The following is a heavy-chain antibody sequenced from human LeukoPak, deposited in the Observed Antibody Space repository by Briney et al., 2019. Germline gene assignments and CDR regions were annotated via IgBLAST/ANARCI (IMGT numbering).Heavy chain of an antibody. CDR2: IIPIFGTA. Sequence: ASVKVSCKASGGTFISYAISWVRQAPGQGLEWMGGIIPIFGTANYAQKFQGRVTITTDESTSTAYMELSSLRSEDTAVYYCARGQRFLEWSDDMDVWGKGTTVTVSS. D-gene: IGHD3-3*01. J-gene: IGHJ6*03. V-gene: IGHV1-69*05. CDR3: ARGQRFLEWSDDMDV. CDR1: GGTFISYA.